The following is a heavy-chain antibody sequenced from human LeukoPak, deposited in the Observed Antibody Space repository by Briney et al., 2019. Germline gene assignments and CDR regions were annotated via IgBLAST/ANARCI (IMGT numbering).Heavy chain of an antibody. V-gene: IGHV4-59*08. J-gene: IGHJ6*03. CDR3: ARRRTDRAEYYYYYMDV. Sequence: SETLSLTCTVSGGSISSYYWSWIRQPPGKGLEWIGYIYYSGSTNYNPSLKSRVTISVDTSKNQFSLKLSSVNAADTAVYYCARRRTDRAEYYYYYMDVWGKGTTVTVSS. CDR1: GGSISSYY. CDR2: IYYSGST.